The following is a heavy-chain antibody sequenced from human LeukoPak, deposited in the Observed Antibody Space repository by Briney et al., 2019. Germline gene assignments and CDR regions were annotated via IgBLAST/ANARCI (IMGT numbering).Heavy chain of an antibody. D-gene: IGHD4-23*01. CDR3: ARDYAYGGSFDP. J-gene: IGHJ5*02. CDR1: AGSISSYY. Sequence: SETLSLTCTISAGSISSYYWSWIRQPPGKGLEWIGYISYIGTTNDNPSLKSRVTISLDTSKNQFSLKLSSVTAADTAVYYCARDYAYGGSFDPWGQGTLVTVSS. CDR2: ISYIGTT. V-gene: IGHV4-59*12.